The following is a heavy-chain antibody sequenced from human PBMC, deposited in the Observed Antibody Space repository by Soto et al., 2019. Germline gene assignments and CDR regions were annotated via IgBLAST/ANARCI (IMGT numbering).Heavy chain of an antibody. V-gene: IGHV3-9*01. Sequence: EVQLVESGGDLVQPGRSLRLSCAASGFTFDDYAMHWVRLAPGKGLEWVSGISWNSGDIYYADSVKGRFTISRDNAKNSLYLQTNSLRPDDTAMYYCAKDAIHVLLGYTYGAGGMDVWGQGTTVTVSS. J-gene: IGHJ6*02. CDR2: ISWNSGDI. CDR1: GFTFDDYA. D-gene: IGHD5-18*01. CDR3: AKDAIHVLLGYTYGAGGMDV.